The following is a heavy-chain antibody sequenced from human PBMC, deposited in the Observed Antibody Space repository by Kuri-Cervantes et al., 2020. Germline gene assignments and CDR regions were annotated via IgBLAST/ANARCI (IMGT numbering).Heavy chain of an antibody. CDR2: VHSGGNT. CDR1: GFIVNNNY. Sequence: GGSLRLSCAASGFIVNNNYMAWARQAPGKGLEWVSVVHSGGNTYYADSVKGRFTISRDSSKNTLYLQMNSLRAEDTAVYYCARVNYGDYGGYFDYWGQGTLATVSS. CDR3: ARVNYGDYGGYFDY. V-gene: IGHV3-66*02. D-gene: IGHD4-17*01. J-gene: IGHJ4*02.